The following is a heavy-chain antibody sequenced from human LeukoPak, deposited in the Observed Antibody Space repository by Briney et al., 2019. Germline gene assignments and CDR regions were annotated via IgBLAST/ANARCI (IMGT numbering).Heavy chain of an antibody. V-gene: IGHV3-73*01. CDR2: IKTKVDNHAT. Sequence: GGSLRLAWAASGFSFSASAMHWVRQAPGKGLEWVGRIKTKVDNHATAYAASAKGRFIISRDESKNTAYLQMNSLKTEDTAMYFCTRLAYGDFRFDPWGQGTLVTVSS. CDR3: TRLAYGDFRFDP. D-gene: IGHD4-17*01. CDR1: GFSFSASA. J-gene: IGHJ5*02.